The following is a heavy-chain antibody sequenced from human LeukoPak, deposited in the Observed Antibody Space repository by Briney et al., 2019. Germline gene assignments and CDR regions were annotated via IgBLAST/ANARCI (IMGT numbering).Heavy chain of an antibody. J-gene: IGHJ3*02. CDR3: ASPPGYCSSTSCYDNAFDI. CDR2: IIPILGIA. Sequence: GASVKVSCKTSGYTFNSYDINWVRQAPGQGLEWMGRIIPILGIANYAQKFQGRVTITADKSTSTAYMELSSLRSEDTAVYYCASPPGYCSSTSCYDNAFDIWGQGTMVTVSS. V-gene: IGHV1-69*04. CDR1: GYTFNSYD. D-gene: IGHD2-2*01.